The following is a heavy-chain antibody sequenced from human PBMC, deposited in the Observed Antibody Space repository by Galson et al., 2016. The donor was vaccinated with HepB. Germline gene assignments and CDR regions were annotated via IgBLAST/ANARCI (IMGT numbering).Heavy chain of an antibody. CDR3: ARAASITMTVVVLTGAFDI. CDR1: GFTFSSYS. J-gene: IGHJ3*02. Sequence: SLRLSCAASGFTFSSYSMNWVRQTPGKGLEWVSYISTKNSIYYADSVKGRFTISRDNAKNSPYLQMNSLRDEDTAVYYCARAASITMTVVVLTGAFDIWGQGTKVIVSS. V-gene: IGHV3-48*02. CDR2: ISTKNSI. D-gene: IGHD3-22*01.